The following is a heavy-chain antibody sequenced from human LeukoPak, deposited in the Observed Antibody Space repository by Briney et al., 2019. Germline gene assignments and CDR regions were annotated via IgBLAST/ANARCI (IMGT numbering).Heavy chain of an antibody. CDR3: AAGRPSSLLDY. CDR1: GSSLSELS. J-gene: IGHJ4*02. D-gene: IGHD2-2*01. Sequence: SSVMVSCTVSGSSLSELSLYWVRQAPGRGLEWMGGFDVIDSGTFYAQKFQGRVTMTEDASTDNAYMELLSLTSDDTVLYYCAAGRPSSLLDYWGQGTLVTVSS. CDR2: FDVIDSGT. V-gene: IGHV1-24*01.